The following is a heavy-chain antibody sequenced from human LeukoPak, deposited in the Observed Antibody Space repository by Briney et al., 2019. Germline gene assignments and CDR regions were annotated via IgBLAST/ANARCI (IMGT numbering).Heavy chain of an antibody. V-gene: IGHV4-59*08. CDR1: GGSISSYY. Sequence: SETLSLTCTVSGGSISSYYWTWIRQPPGKGLEWIGFIYYSGRTNYNPSLKSRVTILVDTSKDQFSLRLSSVTAADTAVYYCARTGSYDTNGLDSWGQGTLVIVSS. D-gene: IGHD2-8*01. CDR3: ARTGSYDTNGLDS. CDR2: IYYSGRT. J-gene: IGHJ4*02.